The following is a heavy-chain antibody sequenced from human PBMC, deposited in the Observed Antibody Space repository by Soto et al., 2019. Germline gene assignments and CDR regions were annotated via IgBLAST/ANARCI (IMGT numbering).Heavy chain of an antibody. CDR2: IYYSGST. CDR1: GGSISSSSYY. V-gene: IGHV4-39*01. Sequence: PSETLSLTCTVSGGSISSSSYYWGWIRQPPGKGLEWIGSIYYSGSTYYNPSLKSRVTISVDTSKNQFSLKLSSVTAADTAVYYCARPRITIFEDGMDAWGQGTTVTVSS. CDR3: ARPRITIFEDGMDA. J-gene: IGHJ6*02. D-gene: IGHD3-9*01.